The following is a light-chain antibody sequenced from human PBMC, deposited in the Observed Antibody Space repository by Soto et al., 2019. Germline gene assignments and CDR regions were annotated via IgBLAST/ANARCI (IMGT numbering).Light chain of an antibody. CDR2: DVS. Sequence: QSALTQPRSVSGSPGQSVTISCTGTSSDVGGYNYVSWYQQHPGKAPKLMIYDVSKWPSGVPDRFSGSKSGNTASLTISGLQAEDEADYYCCSYAGGYVFGTGTKLTVL. CDR1: SSDVGGYNY. CDR3: CSYAGGYV. J-gene: IGLJ1*01. V-gene: IGLV2-11*01.